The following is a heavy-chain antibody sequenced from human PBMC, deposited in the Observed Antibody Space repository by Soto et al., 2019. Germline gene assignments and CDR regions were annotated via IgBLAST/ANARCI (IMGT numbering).Heavy chain of an antibody. Sequence: PSETLSLTCTVSGGSISSSSYYWGWIRQPPGKGLEWIGSIYYSGSTYYNPSLKSRVTISVDTSKNQFSLKLSSVTAADTAVYYCASPANWNYLSVPSFCMHGWGKGSTVRVS. CDR2: IYYSGST. V-gene: IGHV4-39*01. J-gene: IGHJ6*03. CDR1: GGSISSSSYY. CDR3: ASPANWNYLSVPSFCMHG. D-gene: IGHD1-7*01.